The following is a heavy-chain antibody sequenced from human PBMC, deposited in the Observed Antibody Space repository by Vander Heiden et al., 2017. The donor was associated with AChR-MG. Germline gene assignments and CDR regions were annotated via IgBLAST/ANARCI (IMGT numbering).Heavy chain of an antibody. J-gene: IGHJ2*01. V-gene: IGHV3-23*01. CDR2: ISGSGGST. D-gene: IGHD3-10*01. Sequence: EVQLLESGGGLVQPGGSLRLPCAASGFTFSSYAMGWVRQAPGKGLEWVSAISGSGGSTYYADSVKGRFTISRDNSKNTLYLQMNSLRAEDTAVYYCAKDLEVGVPRPHTYWYFDLWGRGTLVTVSS. CDR1: GFTFSSYA. CDR3: AKDLEVGVPRPHTYWYFDL.